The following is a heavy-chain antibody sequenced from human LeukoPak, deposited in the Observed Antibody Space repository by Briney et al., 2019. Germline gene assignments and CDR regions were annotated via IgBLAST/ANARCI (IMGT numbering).Heavy chain of an antibody. CDR3: ARDSSYSSSGEYFQH. D-gene: IGHD6-13*01. CDR2: ISSSSSYI. CDR1: GFTFSSYS. Sequence: PGGSLRLSCAASGFTFSSYSMNWVRQAPGKGLEWVSSISSSSSYIYYADSVKGRFTISRDNAKNSLYLQMNSLRAEDTAVYYCARDSSYSSSGEYFQHWGQGTLVTVSS. V-gene: IGHV3-21*01. J-gene: IGHJ1*01.